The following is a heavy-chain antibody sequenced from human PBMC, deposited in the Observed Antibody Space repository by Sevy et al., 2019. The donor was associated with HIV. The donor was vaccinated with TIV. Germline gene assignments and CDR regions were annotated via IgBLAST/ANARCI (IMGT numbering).Heavy chain of an antibody. CDR1: GFKFSNYG. J-gene: IGHJ4*02. Sequence: GGYLRLSCAASGFKFSNYGIHWVRQAPGKGLEWVALISYDGSNKYYADSVKGRFTISRDNSKNTLYLQMNSLRPEDTAVYYGAKEGDNYYGSSGYYFDYWGQGTLVAVSS. CDR3: AKEGDNYYGSSGYYFDY. V-gene: IGHV3-30*18. CDR2: ISYDGSNK. D-gene: IGHD3-22*01.